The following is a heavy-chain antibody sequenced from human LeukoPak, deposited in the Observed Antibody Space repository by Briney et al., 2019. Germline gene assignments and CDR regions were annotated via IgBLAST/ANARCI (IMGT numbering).Heavy chain of an antibody. CDR3: ARGPDYGARTDFLDY. J-gene: IGHJ4*02. CDR2: INQGGGER. CDR1: GFIFNRHW. V-gene: IGHV3-7*03. Sequence: GGSLRLSCAASGFIFNRHWMNWVRQAPGKGLEWVANINQGGGERNYVDSVKGRFTISRDDAKNPLYLQLNSLRVEDTAIYYCARGPDYGARTDFLDYWGQGALVTVSS. D-gene: IGHD4-17*01.